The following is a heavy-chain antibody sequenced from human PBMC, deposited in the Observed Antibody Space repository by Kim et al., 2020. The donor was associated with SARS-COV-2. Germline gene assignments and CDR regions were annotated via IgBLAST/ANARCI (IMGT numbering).Heavy chain of an antibody. V-gene: IGHV1-18*01. D-gene: IGHD6-6*01. Sequence: ASVKVSCKASGYTFTSYGISWVRQAPGQGLEWMGWISAYNGNTNYAQKLQGRVTMTTDTFTSTAYMELRRLRSHDTAVYYCATARSSLSYWVQRTLVTVS. CDR3: ATARSSLSY. CDR2: ISAYNGNT. CDR1: GYTFTSYG. J-gene: IGHJ4*02.